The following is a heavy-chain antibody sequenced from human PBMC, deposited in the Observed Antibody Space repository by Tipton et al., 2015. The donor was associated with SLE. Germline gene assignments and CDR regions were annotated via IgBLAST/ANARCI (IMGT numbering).Heavy chain of an antibody. V-gene: IGHV3-30*03. CDR2: ISFDGKNK. D-gene: IGHD3-10*01. CDR3: ARDASERGSYFEFDGFDI. J-gene: IGHJ3*02. CDR1: GFTFSIYT. Sequence: SLRLSCEASGFTFSIYTMHWVRQAPGKGLEWAALISFDGKNKCYGDSVKGRFTISRDNSKNTLYLQINSLRPDDTAVYYCARDASERGSYFEFDGFDIWGQGTKVTVSS.